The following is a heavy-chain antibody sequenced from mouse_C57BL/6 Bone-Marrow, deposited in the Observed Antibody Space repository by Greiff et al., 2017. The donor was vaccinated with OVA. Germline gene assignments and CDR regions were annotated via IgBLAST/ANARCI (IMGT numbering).Heavy chain of an antibody. CDR3: AHITTVGEWDAIDT. D-gene: IGHD1-1*01. CDR1: GYTFTSYG. Sequence: QVQLQQSGAELARPGASVKLSCKASGYTFTSYGISWVKQRTGQGLEWIGEIYPRSGNTYYNEKFKGKATLTADKSSSTAYMELRSLTSEDSAVYFCAHITTVGEWDAIDTWGQGTSDTVSS. CDR2: IYPRSGNT. V-gene: IGHV1-81*01. J-gene: IGHJ4*01.